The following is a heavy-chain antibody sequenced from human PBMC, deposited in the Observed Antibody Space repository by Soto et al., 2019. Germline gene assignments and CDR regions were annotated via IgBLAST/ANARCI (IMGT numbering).Heavy chain of an antibody. CDR2: ISYDGSNK. D-gene: IGHD3-3*01. J-gene: IGHJ4*02. Sequence: PGGSLRLSCAASGFTFSSYAMHLVRQAPGKGLEWVAVISYDGSNKYYADSVKGRFTISRDNSKNTLYLQMNSLRAEDTAVYYCARDGIGHWSDSTTFDYWGPGTLVTVSS. CDR3: ARDGIGHWSDSTTFDY. CDR1: GFTFSSYA. V-gene: IGHV3-30-3*01.